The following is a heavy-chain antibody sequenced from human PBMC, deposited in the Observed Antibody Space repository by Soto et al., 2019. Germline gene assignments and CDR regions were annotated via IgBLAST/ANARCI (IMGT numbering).Heavy chain of an antibody. D-gene: IGHD5-12*01. CDR2: IYYSGST. V-gene: IGHV4-39*01. Sequence: SETLSLTCTVSGGSISSSSYYWGWIRQPPGKGLEWIGSIYYSGSTYYNPSLKSRVIISVDTSKNQFSLKLSSVTAADTAVYYCARGYRGGQYYFDYWGQGTLVTVSS. J-gene: IGHJ4*02. CDR3: ARGYRGGQYYFDY. CDR1: GGSISSSSYY.